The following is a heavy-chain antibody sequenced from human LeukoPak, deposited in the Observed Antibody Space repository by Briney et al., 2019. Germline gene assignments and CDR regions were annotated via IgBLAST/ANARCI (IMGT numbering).Heavy chain of an antibody. Sequence: SETLSLTCTVSGGSISSYYWSWIRQPPGKGLEWIGYIYYSGSTNYNPSLKSRVTISVDTSKNQFSLKLSSVTAADTAVYYCAGTHYDILTGYYKAIDYWSRGTLVTVSS. CDR1: GGSISSYY. CDR3: AGTHYDILTGYYKAIDY. V-gene: IGHV4-59*08. D-gene: IGHD3-9*01. CDR2: IYYSGST. J-gene: IGHJ4*02.